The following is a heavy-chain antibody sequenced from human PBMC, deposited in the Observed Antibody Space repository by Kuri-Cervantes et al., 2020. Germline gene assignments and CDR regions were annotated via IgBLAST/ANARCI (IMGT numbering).Heavy chain of an antibody. Sequence: GESLKISCAASGFTFSSYAMHWVRQAPGKGLEHVSAISSNGGSTYYADSVKGRFTISRDNSKNTLYLQMNSLRAEDTAVYYCARDGLRLFDYWGQGTLVTVSS. CDR2: ISSNGGST. J-gene: IGHJ4*02. CDR3: ARDGLRLFDY. V-gene: IGHV3-64*02. CDR1: GFTFSSYA. D-gene: IGHD4-17*01.